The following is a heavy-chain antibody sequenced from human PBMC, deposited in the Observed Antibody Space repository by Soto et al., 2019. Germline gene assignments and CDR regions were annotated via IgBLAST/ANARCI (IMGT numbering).Heavy chain of an antibody. CDR1: GGSISSGGYY. CDR3: ARAPIYYYYYYGMDV. CDR2: IYYSGST. Sequence: PSEILSLTCTVSGGSISSGGYYWSWIRQHPGKGLEWIGYIYYSGSTYYNPSLKSRVTISVDTSKNQFSLKLSSVTAADTAVYYCARAPIYYYYYYGMDVWGQGTTVT. D-gene: IGHD3-9*01. J-gene: IGHJ6*02. V-gene: IGHV4-31*03.